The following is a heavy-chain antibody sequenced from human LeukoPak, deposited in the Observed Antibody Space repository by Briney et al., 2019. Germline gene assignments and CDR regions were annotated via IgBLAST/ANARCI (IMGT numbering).Heavy chain of an antibody. CDR3: ARGRGGSYHY. J-gene: IGHJ4*02. Sequence: GGSLRLSCVASEFNFFSYGMQWVRQAPGKGLVWVSRINTDGSTTTYADSVKGRFTISRDNAKNTLYLQMNSLRVEDTAVYYCARGRGGSYHYWGQGTLVTVSS. V-gene: IGHV3-74*01. CDR1: EFNFFSYG. D-gene: IGHD1-26*01. CDR2: INTDGSTT.